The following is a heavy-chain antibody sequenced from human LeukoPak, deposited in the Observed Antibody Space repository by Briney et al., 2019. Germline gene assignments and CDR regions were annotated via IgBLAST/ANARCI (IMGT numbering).Heavy chain of an antibody. Sequence: PGGSLRLSCAASGFTLPGHTMTWLRKAPGKGLEWVSIIGGRDDRTYYADFVKGRFTISRDTSKNILYLQMNNLGAEDTAVYYCAKDPNPLYDLWSGYKWGQGTLVTVSS. CDR3: AKDPNPLYDLWSGYK. D-gene: IGHD3-3*01. J-gene: IGHJ4*02. CDR1: GFTLPGHT. CDR2: IGGRDDRT. V-gene: IGHV3-23*01.